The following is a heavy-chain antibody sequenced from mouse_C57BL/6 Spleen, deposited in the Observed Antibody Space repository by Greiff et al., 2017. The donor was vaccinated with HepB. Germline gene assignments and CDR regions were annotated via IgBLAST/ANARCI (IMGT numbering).Heavy chain of an antibody. CDR1: GFTFTDYY. CDR3: ARYIGDYAAMDY. D-gene: IGHD1-1*02. CDR2: IRNKANGYTT. V-gene: IGHV7-3*01. J-gene: IGHJ4*01. Sequence: EVKLVESGGGLVQPGGSLSLSCAASGFTFTDYYMSWVRQPPGKALEWLGFIRNKANGYTTEYSASVKGRFTISRDNSQSILYLQMNALRAEDSATDYCARYIGDYAAMDYWGQGTSVTVSS.